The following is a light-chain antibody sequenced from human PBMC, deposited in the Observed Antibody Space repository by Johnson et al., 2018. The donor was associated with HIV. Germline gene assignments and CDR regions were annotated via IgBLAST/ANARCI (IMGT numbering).Light chain of an antibody. J-gene: IGLJ1*01. Sequence: QSVLTQPPSVSAAPGQKVTISCSGSSSNIENNYVSWFQQLPGTAPKLLICENDKRPSGIPDRFSGSKSGTSATLGITGLQTGDEADYYCGTWDSSLSFYVFGTGTKVTVL. CDR3: GTWDSSLSFYV. CDR2: END. CDR1: SSNIENNY. V-gene: IGLV1-51*02.